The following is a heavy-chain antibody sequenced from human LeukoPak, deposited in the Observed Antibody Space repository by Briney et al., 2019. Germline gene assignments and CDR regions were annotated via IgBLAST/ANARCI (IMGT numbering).Heavy chain of an antibody. Sequence: VASVKVSCKASGYTFTGYYIHYIRQAPGQGLEWMGWINPNSGGTNYAQKFQGRVTMTRDTSISTAYMELSRLRSDDTAVYYCARGPIRVGATYAFDIWGQGTLVTVSS. J-gene: IGHJ4*02. D-gene: IGHD1-26*01. CDR2: INPNSGGT. CDR3: ARGPIRVGATYAFDI. V-gene: IGHV1-2*02. CDR1: GYTFTGYY.